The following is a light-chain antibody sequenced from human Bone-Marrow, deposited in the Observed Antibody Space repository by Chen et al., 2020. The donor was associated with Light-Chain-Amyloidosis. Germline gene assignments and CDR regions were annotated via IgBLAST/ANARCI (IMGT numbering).Light chain of an antibody. Sequence: PGERATLSCRASQFVRSSYLAWYQQKPGRAPRLLIYGASIRAPGIPDRFSGNGSGTDFTLNISRLEPEDFAVYYCQQYGDSRTFGQGTKVESK. CDR1: QFVRSSY. CDR2: GAS. J-gene: IGKJ1*01. V-gene: IGKV3-20*01. CDR3: QQYGDSRT.